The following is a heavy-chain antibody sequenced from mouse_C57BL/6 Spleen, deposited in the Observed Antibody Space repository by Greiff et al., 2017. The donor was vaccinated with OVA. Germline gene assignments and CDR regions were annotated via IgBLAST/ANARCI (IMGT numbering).Heavy chain of an antibody. J-gene: IGHJ2*01. Sequence: VQLQQSGPELVKPGASVKISCKASGYSFTGYYMNWVKQSPERSLEWIGGINPSTGGTTYNQKFKAKATLTVDKSSSTAYMQLKSLTSEDSAVYDCERHGGNYEFFYYSDYWGQGTTLTVSS. V-gene: IGHV1-42*01. CDR1: GYSFTGYY. D-gene: IGHD1-1*01. CDR3: ERHGGNYEFFYYSDY. CDR2: INPSTGGT.